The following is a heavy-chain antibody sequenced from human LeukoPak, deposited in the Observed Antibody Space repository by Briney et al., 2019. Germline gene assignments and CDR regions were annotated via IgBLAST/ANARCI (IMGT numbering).Heavy chain of an antibody. CDR2: INWSGGRT. J-gene: IGHJ4*02. CDR3: AKRSNSGWNLDY. D-gene: IGHD6-19*01. CDR1: GFTFDDYG. Sequence: GGSLRLSCAASGFTFDDYGMSWVRQAPGKGLEWVSGINWSGGRTGYADSVKGRFTISRDNAKNSLYLRMNSLRAEDTALYYCAKRSNSGWNLDYWGQGTLVTVSS. V-gene: IGHV3-20*04.